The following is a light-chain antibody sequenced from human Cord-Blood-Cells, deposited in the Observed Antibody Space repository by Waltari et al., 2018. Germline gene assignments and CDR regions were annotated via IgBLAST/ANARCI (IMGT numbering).Light chain of an antibody. J-gene: IGLJ2*01. Sequence: SSELTQDPAVSVALGQTVRITCQGDSLRSYYASWYQQKPGQAPVLVIYGKNNRPSGIPDRFSGSSSGNTASLTITGAQAEDEADYVCTSRDSSGNVVFGGGTKLTVL. V-gene: IGLV3-19*01. CDR3: TSRDSSGNVV. CDR1: SLRSYY. CDR2: GKN.